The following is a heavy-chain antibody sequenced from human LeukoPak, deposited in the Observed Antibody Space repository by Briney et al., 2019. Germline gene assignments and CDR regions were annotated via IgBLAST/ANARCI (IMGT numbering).Heavy chain of an antibody. D-gene: IGHD4-17*01. Sequence: GGSLRLSCAASGFTFSDEYMNWIRQAPGKGLEWVSYISGSGNIIYYADSVKGRFTISRDNARNSLYLQMNSLRAEDTAVYYCARDPFMTTGWGIDYWGQGTLVTVSS. CDR2: ISGSGNII. J-gene: IGHJ4*02. V-gene: IGHV3-11*01. CDR1: GFTFSDEY. CDR3: ARDPFMTTGWGIDY.